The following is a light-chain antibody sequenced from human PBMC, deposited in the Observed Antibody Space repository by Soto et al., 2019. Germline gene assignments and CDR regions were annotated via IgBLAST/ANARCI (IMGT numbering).Light chain of an antibody. Sequence: EIVLTQSPATLSLSPGERATLSCRASQSVSSYLAWYQQKPGQAPRLLIYDASNRATGIPARFSGSGSGTAFTLTISSLEPDDFAVYYCQQRSNWARTFGQGTKVEIK. J-gene: IGKJ1*01. CDR1: QSVSSY. CDR2: DAS. CDR3: QQRSNWART. V-gene: IGKV3-11*01.